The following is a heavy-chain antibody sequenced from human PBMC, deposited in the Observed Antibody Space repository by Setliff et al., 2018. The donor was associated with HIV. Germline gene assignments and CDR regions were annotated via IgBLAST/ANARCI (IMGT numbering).Heavy chain of an antibody. V-gene: IGHV4-4*09. Sequence: SETLSLTCTVSGDTDFYWNWIRQPPGKGLEWIGYIHASGKTNYNPSLKSRVTISLDTSKMQFSLHLTSVTAADTAVYYCARGLYGSGSFFFDSWGRGTLVTVSS. J-gene: IGHJ4*02. CDR1: GDTDFY. D-gene: IGHD3-10*01. CDR3: ARGLYGSGSFFFDS. CDR2: IHASGKT.